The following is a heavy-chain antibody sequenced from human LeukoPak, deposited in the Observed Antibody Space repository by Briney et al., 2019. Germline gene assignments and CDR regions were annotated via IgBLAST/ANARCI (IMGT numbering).Heavy chain of an antibody. Sequence: ASVKVSCKASGYTFTSYGISWVRQAPGQGLEWMGWISAYNGNTNYAQKLQGRVTMTTDTSTSTAYMELRSLRSDDTAVYYCARDRSVLSSEGFDYWGQGTLVTVSS. V-gene: IGHV1-18*01. D-gene: IGHD6-6*01. CDR3: ARDRSVLSSEGFDY. CDR2: ISAYNGNT. J-gene: IGHJ4*02. CDR1: GYTFTSYG.